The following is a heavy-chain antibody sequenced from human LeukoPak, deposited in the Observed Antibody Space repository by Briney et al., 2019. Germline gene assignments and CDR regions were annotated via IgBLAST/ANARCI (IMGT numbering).Heavy chain of an antibody. CDR2: INHSGST. J-gene: IGHJ4*02. CDR3: ARGPRGSGSYYNARNYFDY. D-gene: IGHD3-10*01. V-gene: IGHV4-34*01. Sequence: SETLSLTCAVYGGSFSGYYWSWIRQPPGKGLEWIGEINHSGSTNYNPSLKSRVTISVDTSKNQFSLKLSSVTAADTAVYYCARGPRGSGSYYNARNYFDYWGQGTLVTVSS. CDR1: GGSFSGYY.